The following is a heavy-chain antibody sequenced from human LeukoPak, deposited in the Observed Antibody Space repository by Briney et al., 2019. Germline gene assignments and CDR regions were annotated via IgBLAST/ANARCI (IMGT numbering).Heavy chain of an antibody. CDR2: MNPNGGNT. D-gene: IGHD2/OR15-2a*01. Sequence: ASVKVSCKASGYTFTSXXXXWGRQATGQGLXWMGWMNPNGGNTGYAQKFQGRVTMTRNTSISTAYMELSSLGSEDTAVYYCATVLSRSGYDYWGQGTLVTVSS. CDR3: ATVLSRSGYDY. V-gene: IGHV1-8*01. J-gene: IGHJ4*02. CDR1: GYTFTSXX.